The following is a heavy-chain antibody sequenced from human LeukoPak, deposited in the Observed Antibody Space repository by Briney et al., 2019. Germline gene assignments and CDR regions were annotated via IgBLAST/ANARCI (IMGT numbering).Heavy chain of an antibody. CDR1: GGSFSGYY. CDR2: IYTSGST. Sequence: SETLSLTCAVYGGSFSGYYWSWIRQPAGKGLEWIGRIYTSGSTNYNPSLKSRVTMSVDTSKNQFSLKLSSVTAADTAVYYCARAPRDNWFDPWGQGTLVTVSS. J-gene: IGHJ5*02. CDR3: ARAPRDNWFDP. V-gene: IGHV4-59*10.